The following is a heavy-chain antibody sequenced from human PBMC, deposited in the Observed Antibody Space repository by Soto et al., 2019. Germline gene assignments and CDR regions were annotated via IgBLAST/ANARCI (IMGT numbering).Heavy chain of an antibody. V-gene: IGHV1-18*01. CDR2: ISAYNGNT. CDR1: GYSFTTFG. CDR3: ARDGGSGRPNHYFYGMDV. Sequence: ASVKVSCKASGYSFTTFGNSWVRQAPGQGPEWMGWISAYNGNTDNAQKVQGRVTMTTDTSTNTAYMELRSLRSDDTAVYYCARDGGSGRPNHYFYGMDVWGQGTTVTVSS. D-gene: IGHD3-10*01. J-gene: IGHJ6*02.